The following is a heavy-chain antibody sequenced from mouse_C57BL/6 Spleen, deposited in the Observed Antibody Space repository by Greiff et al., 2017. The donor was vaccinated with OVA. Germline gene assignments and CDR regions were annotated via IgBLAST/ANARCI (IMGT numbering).Heavy chain of an antibody. CDR3: ARTYDYDERFAY. CDR2: IYPGSGNT. Sequence: QVQLQQSGAELVRPGASVKLSCKASGYTFTDYYINWVKQRPGQGLEWIARIYPGSGNTYYNEKFKGKATLTAEKSSSTAYMQLSSLTSEDSAVYFCARTYDYDERFAYWGQGTLVTVSA. V-gene: IGHV1-76*01. J-gene: IGHJ3*01. D-gene: IGHD2-4*01. CDR1: GYTFTDYY.